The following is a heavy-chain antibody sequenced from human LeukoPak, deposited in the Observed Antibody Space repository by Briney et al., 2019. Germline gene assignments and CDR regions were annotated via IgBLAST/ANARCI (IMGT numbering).Heavy chain of an antibody. CDR2: ISWNSDSV. V-gene: IGHV3-9*01. CDR1: GFTFDDYG. J-gene: IGHJ3*02. D-gene: IGHD5-12*01. CDR3: AKRGGYDQKGAFDI. Sequence: GGSLRLSCAASGFTFDDYGMHWVRQAPGKGLEWVSGISWNSDSVGYADSVKGRFTISRDNAENSLYLQMNSLRAEDTALYYCAKRGGYDQKGAFDIWGQGTMVTVSS.